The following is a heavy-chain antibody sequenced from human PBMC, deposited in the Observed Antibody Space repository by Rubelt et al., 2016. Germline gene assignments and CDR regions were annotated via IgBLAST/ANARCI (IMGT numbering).Heavy chain of an antibody. CDR2: IYPGDSDT. CDR1: GYSFTSYW. Sequence: GSGYSFTSYWIAWVRQMPGKGLEWMGIIYPGDSDTRYSPSFQGQVTISADKSISTAYLQWSSLKASDTAMYYCAIGPDSSSYRIQFAFDIWGQGTMVTVSS. J-gene: IGHJ3*02. D-gene: IGHD6-6*01. CDR3: AIGPDSSSYRIQFAFDI. V-gene: IGHV5-51*01.